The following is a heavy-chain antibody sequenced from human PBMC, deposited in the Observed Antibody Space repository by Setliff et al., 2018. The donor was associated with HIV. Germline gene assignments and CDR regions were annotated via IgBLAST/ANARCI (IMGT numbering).Heavy chain of an antibody. J-gene: IGHJ4*02. CDR1: GFTFNHYA. Sequence: SVKVSCKASGFTFNHYALSWVRQAPGQRPEWMGGTIPMSDIPNYAQNFQGRVTITADHSTTTTYTELSSLSSEDTAVYYCVRGSDSSGYDDYWGQGTLVTVSS. D-gene: IGHD3-22*01. CDR3: VRGSDSSGYDDY. V-gene: IGHV1-69*10. CDR2: TIPMSDIP.